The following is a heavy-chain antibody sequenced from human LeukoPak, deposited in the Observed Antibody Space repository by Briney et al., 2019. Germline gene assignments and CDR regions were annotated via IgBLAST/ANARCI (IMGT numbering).Heavy chain of an antibody. CDR3: AKDLGPTMIVVVIMDGLDY. D-gene: IGHD3-22*01. J-gene: IGHJ4*02. Sequence: GGSLRLSCAASGFTFDDYAMHWVRQAPGKGLEWVSGISWNSGSIGYADSVKGRFTISRDNSKNTLYLQMNSLRAEDTAVYYCAKDLGPTMIVVVIMDGLDYWGQGTLVTVSS. V-gene: IGHV3-9*01. CDR2: ISWNSGSI. CDR1: GFTFDDYA.